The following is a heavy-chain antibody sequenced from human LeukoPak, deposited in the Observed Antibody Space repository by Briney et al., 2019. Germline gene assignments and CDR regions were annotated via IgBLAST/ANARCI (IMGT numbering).Heavy chain of an antibody. J-gene: IGHJ4*02. V-gene: IGHV3-23*01. Sequence: GGSLRLSCSASGFTFSSYAMSWVRQAPGKGLEWVSAISGSGGSTYYADSVKGRFTISRDNSKNTLYLQMNSLRAEDTAVYHCAKDPYYDISTGYFYFDYWGQGTLITVSS. D-gene: IGHD3-9*01. CDR2: ISGSGGST. CDR1: GFTFSSYA. CDR3: AKDPYYDISTGYFYFDY.